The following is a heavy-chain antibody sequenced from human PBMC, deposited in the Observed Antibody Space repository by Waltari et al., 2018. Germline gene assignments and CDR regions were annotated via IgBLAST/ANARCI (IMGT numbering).Heavy chain of an antibody. J-gene: IGHJ3*02. Sequence: QVTLKESGPVLVKPTQTLTLTCTFSGFSLSTSGMCGSWIRQPPGKALEWLARIDWDDDKFYSTSLKTMLTISKDTSKNQVVLTMTNMDPVDTATYYCARIGSYDSSGYYAFDIWGQGTMVTVSS. D-gene: IGHD3-22*01. CDR2: IDWDDDK. V-gene: IGHV2-70*16. CDR1: GFSLSTSGMC. CDR3: ARIGSYDSSGYYAFDI.